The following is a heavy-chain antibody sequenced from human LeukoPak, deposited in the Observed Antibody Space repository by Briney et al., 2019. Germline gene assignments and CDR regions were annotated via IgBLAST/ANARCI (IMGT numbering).Heavy chain of an antibody. CDR2: INHSGST. D-gene: IGHD3-10*01. Sequence: PSETLSLTCAVYGGSFSGYYWSWIRQPPGKGLEWIGEINHSGSTNYNPSLKSRVTISVDTSKNRFSLRLSSVTAADTAIYYCARARITMVRGVIIIRGGHFDSWGQGTLVTVSS. CDR1: GGSFSGYY. CDR3: ARARITMVRGVIIIRGGHFDS. J-gene: IGHJ4*02. V-gene: IGHV4-34*01.